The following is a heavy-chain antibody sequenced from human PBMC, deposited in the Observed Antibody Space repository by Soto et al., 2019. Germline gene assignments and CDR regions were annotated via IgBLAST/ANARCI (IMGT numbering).Heavy chain of an antibody. Sequence: VQLVQSGAEVKTPGSSVKVSCKASGDTFSSYSIAWVRQAPGQGLEWMGGIIPVFRAINYSQKFQGRVTITADESTTTADMELTSLRPQDTAVYFCARDDGWNYRYYDMEVWGQGTTVTVS. CDR2: IIPVFRAI. CDR1: GDTFSSYS. D-gene: IGHD1-7*01. J-gene: IGHJ6*02. CDR3: ARDDGWNYRYYDMEV. V-gene: IGHV1-69*12.